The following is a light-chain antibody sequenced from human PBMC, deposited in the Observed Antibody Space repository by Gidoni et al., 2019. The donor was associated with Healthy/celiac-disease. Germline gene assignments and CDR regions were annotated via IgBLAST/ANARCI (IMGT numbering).Light chain of an antibody. CDR3: QQRSNWPPSIT. Sequence: EIVLTQSPATLSLSPGERATLSCRARQSVSSYLAWYQQKPGQAPRLLIYDAANRATGIPARFSGSGSGTDFTLTISSLEPEDCAVYYCQQRSNWPPSITCXQXTRLEIK. CDR2: DAA. CDR1: QSVSSY. V-gene: IGKV3-11*01. J-gene: IGKJ5*01.